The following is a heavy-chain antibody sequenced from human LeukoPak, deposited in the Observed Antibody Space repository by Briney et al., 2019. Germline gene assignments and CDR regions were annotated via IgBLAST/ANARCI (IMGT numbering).Heavy chain of an antibody. CDR2: FDPEDGET. Sequence: ASVKVSCKVSGYTLTELSMNWVRQAPGKGLEWMGGFDPEDGETIYAQKFQDRVTMTEDTSTDTAYMELSSLRSEDTAVYYCATGYYDSSGYSPIDYWGQGTLVTVSS. CDR1: GYTLTELS. V-gene: IGHV1-24*01. D-gene: IGHD3-22*01. CDR3: ATGYYDSSGYSPIDY. J-gene: IGHJ4*02.